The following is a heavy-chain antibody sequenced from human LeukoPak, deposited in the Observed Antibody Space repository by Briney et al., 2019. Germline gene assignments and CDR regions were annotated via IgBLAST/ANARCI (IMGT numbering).Heavy chain of an antibody. CDR1: GFTFSSYG. D-gene: IGHD6-19*01. CDR2: IRYDGS. V-gene: IGHV3-30*02. J-gene: IGHJ4*02. CDR3: AKKGSGWDY. Sequence: PGGSLRLSCAASGFTFSSYGMHWVRQAPGKGLEWVAFIRYDGSADSVKGRFTISRANSKNTLYLQMNSLRAEDTAVYYCAKKGSGWDYWGQGTLVTVSS.